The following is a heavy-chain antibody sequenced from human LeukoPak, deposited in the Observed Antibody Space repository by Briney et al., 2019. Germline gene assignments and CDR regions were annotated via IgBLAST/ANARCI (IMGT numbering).Heavy chain of an antibody. CDR3: AKSSHEGLAAPDR. D-gene: IGHD3-3*01. CDR2: ISWSGTTI. J-gene: IGHJ4*02. CDR1: GFTFDDYA. Sequence: PGGSLRLSCAASGFTFDDYAMHWVRQAPGKGLEWVSGISWSGTTIAYAESVRGRFTISRDNAKNSLYLQMDSLRTEDTAFYYCAKSSHEGLAAPDRWGQGTLVTVSS. V-gene: IGHV3-9*01.